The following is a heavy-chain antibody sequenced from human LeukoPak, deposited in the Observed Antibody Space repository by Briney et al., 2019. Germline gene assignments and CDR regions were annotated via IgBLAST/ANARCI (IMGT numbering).Heavy chain of an antibody. CDR2: IYPGDSDT. CDR1: GYRFTSNW. J-gene: IGHJ4*02. CDR3: ASASSGYYPYYFDY. V-gene: IGHV5-51*01. Sequence: GESLKISCKGSGYRFTSNWSGWVRQMPGKGREWMGIIYPGDSDTRYSPSCHGQVTISADKSISPAYLQWSSLKASDTAMYYCASASSGYYPYYFDYWGQGTLVTVSS. D-gene: IGHD3-22*01.